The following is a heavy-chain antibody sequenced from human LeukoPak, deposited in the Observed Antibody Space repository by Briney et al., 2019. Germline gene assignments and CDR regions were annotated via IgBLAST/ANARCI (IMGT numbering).Heavy chain of an antibody. D-gene: IGHD3-22*01. V-gene: IGHV4-4*07. CDR3: AREAYYYDSSGYFGLHHDAFDI. CDR2: IYTSGST. Sequence: PSETLSLTCTVSGGSISSYYWSWIRQPAGKGLEWIGRIYTSGSTNYNPSLKSRVTMSVDTSKNQFSLKLSSVTAADTAVYYCAREAYYYDSSGYFGLHHDAFDIWGQGTMVTVSS. J-gene: IGHJ3*02. CDR1: GGSISSYY.